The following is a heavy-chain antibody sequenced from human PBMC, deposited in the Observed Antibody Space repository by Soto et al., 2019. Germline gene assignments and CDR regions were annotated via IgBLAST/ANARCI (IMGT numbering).Heavy chain of an antibody. CDR2: ISSSGYI. D-gene: IGHD3-22*01. Sequence: VGSLRLSCAASGFNFNSYTINWVRQAPGKRLEWLSSISSSGYIFSTDSVRGRFTISRDNAKNSVYLQINSLRAEDTAVYFCARDTFYYDSSGYLPSFDYWGQGTLVTVPS. CDR1: GFNFNSYT. V-gene: IGHV3-21*01. J-gene: IGHJ4*02. CDR3: ARDTFYYDSSGYLPSFDY.